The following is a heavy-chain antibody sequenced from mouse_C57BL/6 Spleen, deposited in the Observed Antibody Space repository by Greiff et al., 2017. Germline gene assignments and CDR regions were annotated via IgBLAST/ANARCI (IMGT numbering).Heavy chain of an antibody. D-gene: IGHD2-4*01. J-gene: IGHJ4*01. V-gene: IGHV5-9*01. Sequence: EVMLVESGGGLVKPGGSLKLSCAASGFTFSSYTMSWVRQTPEKRLEWVATISGGGGNTYYPDSVKGRFTISRANAKNTLYLQMSSLRSEDTALYYCARQGVYYDYDGYAMDYWGQGTSVTVSS. CDR2: ISGGGGNT. CDR3: ARQGVYYDYDGYAMDY. CDR1: GFTFSSYT.